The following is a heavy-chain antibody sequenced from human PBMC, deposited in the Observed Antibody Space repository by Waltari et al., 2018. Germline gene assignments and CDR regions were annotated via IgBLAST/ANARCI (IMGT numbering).Heavy chain of an antibody. Sequence: QVELVESGGGVVQPGRSLRLSGAAPESTLRSVLLPWFRPAPGKGLEWVAVISYNERNIYYVDSVKGRFAISRDNSKKMLYLQMNSLRAEDTAVYYCARDYCDRTNCHGMDVWGQGTTVTVSS. CDR2: ISYNERNI. D-gene: IGHD3-22*01. CDR1: ESTLRSVL. J-gene: IGHJ6*02. V-gene: IGHV3-30*09. CDR3: ARDYCDRTNCHGMDV.